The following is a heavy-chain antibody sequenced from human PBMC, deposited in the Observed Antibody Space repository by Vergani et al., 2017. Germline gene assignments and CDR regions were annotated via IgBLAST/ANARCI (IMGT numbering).Heavy chain of an antibody. D-gene: IGHD3-10*01. J-gene: IGHJ6*02. V-gene: IGHV3-23*01. CDR1: GFTYSSYG. CDR3: AKCQDYGSGGRFYYGMDV. Sequence: EVQLLESGGGLVQPEGSLRLSCAASGFTYSSYGMSWVRQAPGKGLEWVSSISGSGGNTYYADAVKGRFTISRDNSKDTLFLQMSSLRAEDTAVYYCAKCQDYGSGGRFYYGMDVWGQGTTVTVSS. CDR2: ISGSGGNT.